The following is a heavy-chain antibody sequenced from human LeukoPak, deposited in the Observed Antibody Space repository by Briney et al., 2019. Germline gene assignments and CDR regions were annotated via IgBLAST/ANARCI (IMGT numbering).Heavy chain of an antibody. Sequence: GSLRLSCAASGFTFSSYGMHWVRQAPGKGLEWVAFIRYDGSNKYYAGSVKGRFTISRDNSKNTLYLQMNSLRAEDTAVYYCAKDYYGSGSYLGGQDYFDYWGQGTLVTVSS. J-gene: IGHJ4*02. V-gene: IGHV3-30*02. CDR3: AKDYYGSGSYLGGQDYFDY. CDR2: IRYDGSNK. CDR1: GFTFSSYG. D-gene: IGHD3-10*01.